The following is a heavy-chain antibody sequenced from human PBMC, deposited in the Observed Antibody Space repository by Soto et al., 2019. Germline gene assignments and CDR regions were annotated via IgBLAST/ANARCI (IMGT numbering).Heavy chain of an antibody. CDR3: ARGSYYYGDMNDAFDI. V-gene: IGHV4-4*02. J-gene: IGHJ3*02. Sequence: SGTLYLTCALRCISIHSSNRWRRVCQPPGKGLEWIGEIYHSGSTNYNPSLKSRVTISVDKSKNQFSLKLSSVTAADTAVYYCARGSYYYGDMNDAFDIWGQGTMVT. CDR2: IYHSGST. CDR1: CISIHSSNR. D-gene: IGHD3-10*01.